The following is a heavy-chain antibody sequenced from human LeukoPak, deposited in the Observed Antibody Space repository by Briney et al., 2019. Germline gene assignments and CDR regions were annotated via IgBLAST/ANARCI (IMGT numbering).Heavy chain of an antibody. J-gene: IGHJ4*02. CDR3: AREDSSGWSQFDY. V-gene: IGHV1-69*05. CDR2: IIPIFGTA. Sequence: GASVKVSCKASGGTFSSYAISWVRQAPGQGLEWMGRIIPIFGTASYAQKFQGRVTITTDESTSTAYMELSSLRSEDTAVYYCAREDSSGWSQFDYWGQGTLVTVSS. CDR1: GGTFSSYA. D-gene: IGHD6-19*01.